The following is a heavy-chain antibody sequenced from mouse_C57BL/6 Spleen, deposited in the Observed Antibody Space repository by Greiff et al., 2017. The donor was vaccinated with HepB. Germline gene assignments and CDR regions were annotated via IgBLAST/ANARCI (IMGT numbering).Heavy chain of an antibody. CDR2: IHPNSGST. CDR3: ARILTAQATTYYFDY. V-gene: IGHV1-64*01. D-gene: IGHD3-2*02. Sequence: QVQLQQSGAELVKPGASVKLSCKASGYTFTSYWMHWVKQRPGQGLEWIGMIHPNSGSTNYNEKFKSKATLTVDKSSSTAYMQLSSLTSEDSAVYYCARILTAQATTYYFDYWGQGTTLTVSS. J-gene: IGHJ2*01. CDR1: GYTFTSYW.